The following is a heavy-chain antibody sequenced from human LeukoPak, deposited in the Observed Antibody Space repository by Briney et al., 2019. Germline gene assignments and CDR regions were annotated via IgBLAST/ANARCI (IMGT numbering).Heavy chain of an antibody. D-gene: IGHD3-3*01. CDR1: GFTFSSYA. Sequence: GGSLRLSCAASGFTFSSYAMSWVRQAPGKGLEWVSAISGSGGSTYYADSVKGRFTISRDNSKNTLYLQMNSLRAEDTAVYYCARAGYDFWSGYYVDYWGQGTLVTVSS. CDR2: ISGSGGST. V-gene: IGHV3-23*01. CDR3: ARAGYDFWSGYYVDY. J-gene: IGHJ4*02.